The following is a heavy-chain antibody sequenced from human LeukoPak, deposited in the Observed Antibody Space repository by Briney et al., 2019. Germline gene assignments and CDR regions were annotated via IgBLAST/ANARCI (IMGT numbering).Heavy chain of an antibody. Sequence: ASVKVSCKASGGTFSSYAISWVRQAPGQGLEWIGGIIPIFGTANYAQKFQGRVTITADESTSTAYMELSSLRSEDTAVYYCARTGRSSGWYWFDPWGQGTLVTVPS. CDR3: ARTGRSSGWYWFDP. V-gene: IGHV1-69*13. CDR1: GGTFSSYA. J-gene: IGHJ5*02. D-gene: IGHD6-19*01. CDR2: IIPIFGTA.